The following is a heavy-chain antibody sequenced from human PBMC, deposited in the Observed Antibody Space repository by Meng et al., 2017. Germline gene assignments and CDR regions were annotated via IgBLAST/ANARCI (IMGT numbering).Heavy chain of an antibody. J-gene: IGHJ6*02. CDR1: GGSFSGYY. CDR2: INHSGST. CDR3: ARGHGSGSYYYYYYGMDV. Sequence: SETLSLTCAVYGGSFSGYYWSWIRQPPGKGLEWSGEINHSGSTNYNPSLKSRVTISVDTSKNQFSLKLSSVTAADTAVYYCARGHGSGSYYYYYYGMDVWGQGTTVTVSS. D-gene: IGHD3-10*01. V-gene: IGHV4-34*01.